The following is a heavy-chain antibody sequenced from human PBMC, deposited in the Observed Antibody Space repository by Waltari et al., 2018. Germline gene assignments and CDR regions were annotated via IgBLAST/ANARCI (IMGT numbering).Heavy chain of an antibody. V-gene: IGHV4-31*03. CDR3: AVFRAAAGTPDAEYFQH. CDR2: IYYSGST. Sequence: QVQLQESGPGLVKPSQTLSLTCTVSGGSISSGGYYWSWIRQHPGKGLEWIGYIYYSGSTYYNPSLKSRVTISVDTSKNQFSLKLSSVTAADTAVYYCAVFRAAAGTPDAEYFQHWGQGTLVTVSS. D-gene: IGHD6-13*01. CDR1: GGSISSGGYY. J-gene: IGHJ1*01.